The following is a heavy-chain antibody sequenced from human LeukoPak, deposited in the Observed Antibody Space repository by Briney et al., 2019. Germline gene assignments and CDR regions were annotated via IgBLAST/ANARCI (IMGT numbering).Heavy chain of an antibody. CDR2: IYTSGST. CDR3: ARDASDTAMVVDNYYYYYMDV. D-gene: IGHD5-18*01. Sequence: SETLSLTCTVSGGSISSYYWSWIRQPAGKGLEWIGRIYTSGSTNYNPSLKSRVTTSVDTSKNQFSLKLSSVTAADTAVYYCARDASDTAMVVDNYYYYYMDVWGKGTTVTVSS. J-gene: IGHJ6*03. CDR1: GGSISSYY. V-gene: IGHV4-4*07.